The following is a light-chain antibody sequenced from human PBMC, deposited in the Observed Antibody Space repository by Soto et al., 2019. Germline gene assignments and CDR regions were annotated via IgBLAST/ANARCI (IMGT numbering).Light chain of an antibody. V-gene: IGLV2-14*01. CDR1: SSDVGGYNH. J-gene: IGLJ1*01. Sequence: QSVLTQPDSVSGSPGQSITISCTGTSSDVGGYNHVSWYQQHPGKAPKLIIFEVRNRPSGVSDRFSASKSGNTASLTISGLQTEDEAVYYCSSYASSSSYAFGTGTKVTVL. CDR2: EVR. CDR3: SSYASSSSYA.